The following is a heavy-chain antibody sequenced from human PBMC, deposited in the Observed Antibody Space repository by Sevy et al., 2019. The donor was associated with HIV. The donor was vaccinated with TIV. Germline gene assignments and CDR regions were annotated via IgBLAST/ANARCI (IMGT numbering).Heavy chain of an antibody. CDR2: IYYSGST. CDR1: GGSISSYY. V-gene: IGHV4-59*01. Sequence: SETLSLTCTVSGGSISSYYWSWIRQPPGKGLEWIGYIYYSGSTNYNPSLKSRVTISVDTSKNQFSLKLSSVTAADTAVYYCARAEGVRGVAYYYYMDVWGKGTTVTVSS. J-gene: IGHJ6*03. CDR3: ARAEGVRGVAYYYYMDV. D-gene: IGHD3-10*01.